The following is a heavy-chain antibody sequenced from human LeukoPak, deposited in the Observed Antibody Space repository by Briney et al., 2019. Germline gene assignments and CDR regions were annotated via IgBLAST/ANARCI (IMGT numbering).Heavy chain of an antibody. Sequence: GGSLRLSCAASGFAFSRYGMHWVRQAPGKGLEWVAVTWYDGSNTYYADSVKGRFTISRDNSKNTLYLQMSSLRADDTAVYYCARAADFGSGSYYRDAFDVWGHGTMVIVSS. CDR1: GFAFSRYG. CDR2: TWYDGSNT. J-gene: IGHJ3*01. D-gene: IGHD3-10*01. CDR3: ARAADFGSGSYYRDAFDV. V-gene: IGHV3-33*08.